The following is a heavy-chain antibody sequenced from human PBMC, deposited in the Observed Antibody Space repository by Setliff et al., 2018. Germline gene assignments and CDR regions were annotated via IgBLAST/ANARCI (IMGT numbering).Heavy chain of an antibody. D-gene: IGHD1-20*01. Sequence: GGSLRLSCAAYGFTFSTHSMKWVRQAPGKGVEWVSSISRSSTYIHYGDSVKGRFTISRDNAKNSLYLQMNSLRVEDTALYYRARDGNNWNDPDYWGHGTLVTVSS. CDR1: GFTFSTHS. V-gene: IGHV3-21*01. CDR2: ISRSSTYI. CDR3: ARDGNNWNDPDY. J-gene: IGHJ4*01.